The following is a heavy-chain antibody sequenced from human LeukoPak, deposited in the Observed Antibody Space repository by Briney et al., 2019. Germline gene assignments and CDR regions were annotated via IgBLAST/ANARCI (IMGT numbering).Heavy chain of an antibody. CDR2: ISGSGGGT. J-gene: IGHJ6*02. CDR3: ARWGPPAMERVYYYYGMDV. V-gene: IGHV3-23*01. Sequence: PGGSLRLSCAAYGFTFSSYAMSWVRQAPGKGLEWVSAISGSGGGTYYADSVKGRFTISRDNSKNTLYLQMNSLRAEDTAVYYCARWGPPAMERVYYYYGMDVWGQGTTVTVSS. D-gene: IGHD5-18*01. CDR1: GFTFSSYA.